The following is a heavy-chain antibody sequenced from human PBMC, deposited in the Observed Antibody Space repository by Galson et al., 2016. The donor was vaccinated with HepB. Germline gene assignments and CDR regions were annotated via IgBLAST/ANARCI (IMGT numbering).Heavy chain of an antibody. CDR1: GYTITNND. J-gene: IGHJ6*02. V-gene: IGHV1-8*01. CDR3: ARTIDGDYGQNFGMDV. D-gene: IGHD4-17*01. Sequence: SVKVSCKASGYTITNNDINWVRQATGHGLEWMGWMNSKSGNTGSSQKFQGRVTMTRNTSTNTAYLELSSLRSDDTAVYFCARTIDGDYGQNFGMDVWGQGTTVTVSS. CDR2: MNSKSGNT.